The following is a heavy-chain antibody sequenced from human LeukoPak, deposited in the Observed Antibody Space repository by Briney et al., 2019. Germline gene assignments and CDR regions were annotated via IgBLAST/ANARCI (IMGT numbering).Heavy chain of an antibody. D-gene: IGHD3-22*01. V-gene: IGHV4-59*11. J-gene: IGHJ4*02. CDR3: ARVLGYYYDSSGYYDY. CDR1: GGSISSHY. Sequence: SETLSLTCTVSGGSISSHYWSWIRQPPGKGLEWIGYIYYSGSTNYNPSLKSRVTISVDTSKNQFSLKLSSVTAADTAGYYCARVLGYYYDSSGYYDYWGQGTLVTVPS. CDR2: IYYSGST.